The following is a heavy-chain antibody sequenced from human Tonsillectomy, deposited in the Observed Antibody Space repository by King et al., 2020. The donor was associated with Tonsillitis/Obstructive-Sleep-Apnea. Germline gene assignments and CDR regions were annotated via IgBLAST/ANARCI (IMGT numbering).Heavy chain of an antibody. V-gene: IGHV4-59*01. Sequence: QLQESGPGLVKPSETLSLTCTVSGGSISTYYWSWIRQPPGKGLEWIGYINNSGSTNYNPSLKSRVTISVDTSKNQFSLKLSSVTAADTAVYFCARNLGIVTAGRDYGLDVWGQVTTVTVSS. D-gene: IGHD6-13*01. CDR2: INNSGST. CDR3: ARNLGIVTAGRDYGLDV. J-gene: IGHJ6*02. CDR1: GGSISTYY.